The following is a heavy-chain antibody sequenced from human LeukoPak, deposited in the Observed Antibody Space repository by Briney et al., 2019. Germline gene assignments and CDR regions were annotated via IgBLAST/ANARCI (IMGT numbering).Heavy chain of an antibody. CDR2: IYTSGST. V-gene: IGHV4-61*02. Sequence: SETLSLTCTVSGGSISSGSYYWSWIRQPAGKGLEWIGRIYTSGSTNYNPSLKSRVTISVDTSKNQFSLKLSSVTAADTAVYYCARHAGRVASSGYIDYWGQGTLVTVSS. J-gene: IGHJ4*02. CDR3: ARHAGRVASSGYIDY. CDR1: GGSISSGSYY. D-gene: IGHD6-19*01.